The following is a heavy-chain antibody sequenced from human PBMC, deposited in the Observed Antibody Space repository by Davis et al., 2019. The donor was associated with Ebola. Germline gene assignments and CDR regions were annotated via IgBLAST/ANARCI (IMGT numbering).Heavy chain of an antibody. V-gene: IGHV3-23*01. Sequence: GESLKISCAASGFTFSSYAMSWLRQAQGKGLEWVSAISGSGGSTYYADSVKGRFTISRDNSKNTLYLQMNSLRAEDTAVYYCAKVAVVTPRVAFDYWGQGSLVTVSS. J-gene: IGHJ4*02. CDR3: AKVAVVTPRVAFDY. CDR2: ISGSGGST. CDR1: GFTFSSYA. D-gene: IGHD4-23*01.